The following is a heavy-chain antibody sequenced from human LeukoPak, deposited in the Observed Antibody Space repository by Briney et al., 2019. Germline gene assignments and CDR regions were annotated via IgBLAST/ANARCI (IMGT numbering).Heavy chain of an antibody. V-gene: IGHV4-34*01. J-gene: IGHJ4*02. Sequence: SETLSLTCAVYGGSFSGYYWSWIRQPPGKGLEWIGEINHSGSTNYNPSLKSRVTISVDTSKNQFSLKLSSVTAADTAVYYRARMLSPPKGDYWGQGTLVTVSS. CDR3: ARMLSPPKGDY. CDR1: GGSFSGYY. CDR2: INHSGST. D-gene: IGHD3-10*02.